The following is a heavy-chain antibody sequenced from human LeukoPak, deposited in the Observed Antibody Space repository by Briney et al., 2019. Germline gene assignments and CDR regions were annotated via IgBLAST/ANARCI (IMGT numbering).Heavy chain of an antibody. D-gene: IGHD4-17*01. V-gene: IGHV3-21*01. CDR3: ARDPDDDYGDLFDY. J-gene: IGHJ4*02. CDR2: ISSSSSYT. Sequence: PGGSLRLSCAASGFTFSSYSMNWVRQAPGKGLEWVSSISSSSSYTYYADSVKGRFTISRDNAKNSLYLQMNSLRAEDTAVYYCARDPDDDYGDLFDYWGQGTLVTVSS. CDR1: GFTFSSYS.